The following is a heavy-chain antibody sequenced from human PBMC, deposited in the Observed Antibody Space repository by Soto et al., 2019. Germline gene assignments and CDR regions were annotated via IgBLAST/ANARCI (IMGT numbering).Heavy chain of an antibody. V-gene: IGHV1-3*01. CDR1: GYTLTNYA. CDR3: TRDLNGGNPLDY. J-gene: IGHJ4*02. CDR2: IDPGSGNP. D-gene: IGHD2-8*01. Sequence: QVQLVQSGAEVKKPGASVRVSCKPSGYTLTNYAIHWVRQAAGQSLEWLAWIDPGSGNPTYSQKFRGRITLSRDTLSRDKSASTFYMDLSRLTSEDTAVYFCTRDLNGGNPLDYWGQGTLVTVSS.